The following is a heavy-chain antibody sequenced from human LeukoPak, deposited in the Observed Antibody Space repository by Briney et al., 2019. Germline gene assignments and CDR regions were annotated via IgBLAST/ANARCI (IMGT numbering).Heavy chain of an antibody. Sequence: SETLSLTCTVSGGSITNFYWSWIRQPPGGGLKYIGYIYYSGSTNYNPSLKSRVTISVDTSKNQFSLKLNSVSAADTAVYYCARQGAVAGGGVDWGQGTPVTVSS. CDR3: ARQGAVAGGGVD. J-gene: IGHJ4*02. CDR1: GGSITNFY. D-gene: IGHD6-19*01. CDR2: IYYSGST. V-gene: IGHV4-59*08.